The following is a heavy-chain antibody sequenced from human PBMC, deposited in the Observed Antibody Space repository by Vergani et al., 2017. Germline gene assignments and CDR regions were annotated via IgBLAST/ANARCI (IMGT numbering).Heavy chain of an antibody. D-gene: IGHD3-10*01. Sequence: EVQLVESGGGLVQPGGSLRFSCAASGFTFSRHWMHWVRQAPGKGLVWVANIKQDGSEKYYVDSVKGRFTITRDNANNVVYLQMSSVRADDTAVYYCARDYGSGPPRYRRLLYDIGWFDPWGQGTLVSVSS. CDR1: GFTFSRHW. J-gene: IGHJ5*02. CDR3: ARDYGSGPPRYRRLLYDIGWFDP. V-gene: IGHV3-7*01. CDR2: IKQDGSEK.